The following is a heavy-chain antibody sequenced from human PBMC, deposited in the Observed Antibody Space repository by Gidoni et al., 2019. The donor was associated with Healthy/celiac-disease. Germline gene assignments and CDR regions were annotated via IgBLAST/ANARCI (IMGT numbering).Heavy chain of an antibody. Sequence: EVQLVQSGGGLVKPGGSLRLSCAASGFPFSSYSMNWVRQAPGTGLEWFSSISSSSSYIYYADSVKGRFTISRDNAKNSLYLQMNSLRAEDTAVYYCARAGHYDILTGYSYYFDYWGQGTLVTVSS. V-gene: IGHV3-21*01. CDR3: ARAGHYDILTGYSYYFDY. J-gene: IGHJ4*02. D-gene: IGHD3-9*01. CDR2: ISSSSSYI. CDR1: GFPFSSYS.